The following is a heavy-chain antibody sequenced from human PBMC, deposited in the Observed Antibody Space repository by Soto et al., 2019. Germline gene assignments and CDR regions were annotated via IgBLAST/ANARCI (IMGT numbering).Heavy chain of an antibody. V-gene: IGHV5-51*01. CDR1: GYTFNAYW. CDR3: ARLDYTVTAVNIPTGPFDT. CDR2: IFPGDFDT. Sequence: PGESLKISCKGFGYTFNAYWIGWVRQMPGKGLEWMGVIFPGDFDTRYSPSFEGQVTISADKSSSTAYLQWNNLKASDSAMYYCARLDYTVTAVNIPTGPFDTWGQGTPVTVS. D-gene: IGHD1-1*01. J-gene: IGHJ4*02.